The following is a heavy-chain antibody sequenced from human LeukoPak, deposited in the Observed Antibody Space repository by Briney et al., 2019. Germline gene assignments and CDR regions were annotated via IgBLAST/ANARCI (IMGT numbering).Heavy chain of an antibody. Sequence: GGSLRLSCAASGFTFDDYGMSWVRQAPGKGLEWVSGISWNGGSTGYADSVKGRFTISRDNSKNTLYLQMNRLRVEDAAVYYCARAPVTSCRGAFCYPFDYWGQGTLVTVSS. CDR3: ARAPVTSCRGAFCYPFDY. J-gene: IGHJ4*02. CDR1: GFTFDDYG. CDR2: ISWNGGST. V-gene: IGHV3-20*04. D-gene: IGHD2-15*01.